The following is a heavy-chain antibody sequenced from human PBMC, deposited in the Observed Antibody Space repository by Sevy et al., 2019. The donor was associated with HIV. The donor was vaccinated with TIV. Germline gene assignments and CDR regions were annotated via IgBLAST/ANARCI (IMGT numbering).Heavy chain of an antibody. Sequence: GGSLRLSCAASGFAFSSYWMSWVCQAPGKGLEWVANIKQDGSEKYYVDSVKGRFTISRDNAKNSLYLQMNSLRAEDTAVYYCARSGGSPTTVAYFDYWGQGTLVTVSS. J-gene: IGHJ4*02. V-gene: IGHV3-7*01. CDR3: ARSGGSPTTVAYFDY. CDR1: GFAFSSYW. CDR2: IKQDGSEK. D-gene: IGHD4-17*01.